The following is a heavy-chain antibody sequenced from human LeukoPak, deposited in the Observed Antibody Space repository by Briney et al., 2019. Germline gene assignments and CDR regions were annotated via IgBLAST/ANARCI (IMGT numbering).Heavy chain of an antibody. CDR1: GFTFSDYY. J-gene: IGHJ6*02. CDR3: ARDNLPSGSVAVGDYYYGMDV. V-gene: IGHV3-11*01. CDR2: ISSSGSTI. Sequence: PGGSLRLSCAASGFTFSDYYMSWIRQAPGKGLEWVSYISSSGSTIYYADSVKGRFTISRDNAKNSLYLQMNSLRAEDTAVYYCARDNLPSGSVAVGDYYYGMDVWGQGTTVTVSS. D-gene: IGHD6-19*01.